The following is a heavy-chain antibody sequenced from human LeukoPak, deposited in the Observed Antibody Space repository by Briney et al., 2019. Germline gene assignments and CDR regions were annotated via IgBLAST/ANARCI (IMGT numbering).Heavy chain of an antibody. J-gene: IGHJ5*02. Sequence: GSLRLSCAASEFSVGSNYMTWVRQAPGKGLEWIGRIYTSGSTNYNPSLKSRVTISVDTSKNQFSLKLSSVTAADTAVYYCARDGGLRYFDWLLSGEGWFDPWGQGTLVTVSS. CDR3: ARDGGLRYFDWLLSGEGWFDP. D-gene: IGHD3-9*01. CDR1: EFSVGSNY. V-gene: IGHV4-4*08. CDR2: IYTSGST.